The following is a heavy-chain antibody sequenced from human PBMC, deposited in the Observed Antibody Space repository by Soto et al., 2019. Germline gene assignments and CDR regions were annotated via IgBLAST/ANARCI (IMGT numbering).Heavy chain of an antibody. CDR3: ARAYWGGGSCSSYFHS. J-gene: IGHJ4*02. CDR2: ISYDANNK. V-gene: IGHV3-30-3*01. CDR1: GFTFNSHA. Sequence: QVQLVESGGGVVQPGRSLRLSCAASGFTFNSHAMHWVRQAPDKGLEWVAVISYDANNKYYADSVKGRFTISRDNSKNTMYLQMNTLRAEDTAVYYCARAYWGGGSCSSYFHSWGQGTLVTVSS. D-gene: IGHD2-15*01.